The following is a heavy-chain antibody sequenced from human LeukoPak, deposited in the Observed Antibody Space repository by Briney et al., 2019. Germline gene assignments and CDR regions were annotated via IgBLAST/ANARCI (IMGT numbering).Heavy chain of an antibody. J-gene: IGHJ4*02. CDR3: ARQLDFWSGYPALGYDY. D-gene: IGHD3-3*01. V-gene: IGHV5-51*01. CDR2: IYPGDSDT. CDR1: GYSFTSYW. Sequence: GESLKISCKGSGYSFTSYWIGWVRQMPGKGLEWMGIIYPGDSDTRYSPSFQGQVTISADKSISTAYLQWSSLKASDTAMYYCARQLDFWSGYPALGYDYWGQGTLVTVSS.